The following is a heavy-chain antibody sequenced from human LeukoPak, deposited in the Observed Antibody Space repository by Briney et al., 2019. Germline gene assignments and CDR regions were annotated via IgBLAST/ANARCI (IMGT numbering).Heavy chain of an antibody. V-gene: IGHV1-18*01. CDR1: GYTFTSYG. CDR2: ISAYNGNT. CDR3: ARQFFGYCSGWFDL. J-gene: IGHJ5*02. Sequence: ASVNVTFTACGYTFTSYGINWVRRAPGQGLEWMGWISAYNGNTNYAQKLQGRVPMTTDTSTSTAYMELRSLRSDDTAVYYCARQFFGYCSGWFDLWGQGTLVTVSS. D-gene: IGHD2-21*02.